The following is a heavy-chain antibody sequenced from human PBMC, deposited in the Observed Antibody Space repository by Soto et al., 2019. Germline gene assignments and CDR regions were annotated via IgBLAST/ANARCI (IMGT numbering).Heavy chain of an antibody. CDR1: GFTFSIYA. CDR3: ANLLNVAAAGTPHYYGVDV. CDR2: ISFDGSKT. J-gene: IGHJ6*02. Sequence: GGSLRLSCAASGFTFSIYAMNWVRQAPGKGLEWVAFISFDGSKTYYAEFVKGRFTISRDNSRNTVYLQMNNLRPGDAAVYHCANLLNVAAAGTPHYYGVDVWGQATTVTLS. D-gene: IGHD6-13*01. V-gene: IGHV3-30-3*01.